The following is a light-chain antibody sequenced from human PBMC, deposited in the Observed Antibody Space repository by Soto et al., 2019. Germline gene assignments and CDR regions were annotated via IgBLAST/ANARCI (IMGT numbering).Light chain of an antibody. CDR1: QSVLYSSNNKNY. CDR3: QQYYTTPFT. CDR2: WAS. J-gene: IGKJ3*01. V-gene: IGKV4-1*01. Sequence: DIVMTQSPDSLAVSLGERATINCKSSQSVLYSSNNKNYLAWYQQKPGQPPELLIYWASTRESGVPDRFSGSGSGTDFTLTISSLQAEDVAVYYCQQYYTTPFTFGPGTKVDIK.